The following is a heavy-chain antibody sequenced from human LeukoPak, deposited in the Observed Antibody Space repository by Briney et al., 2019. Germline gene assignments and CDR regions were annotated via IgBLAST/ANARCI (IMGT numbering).Heavy chain of an antibody. CDR1: GYTFTSYA. Sequence: ASVKVSCKASGYTFTSYAMHWVRQAPGQRLEWMGWINAGNGNTKYSQKFQGRVTITRDTSASTAYMELSSLRSEDTAVYYCARALKMRVDWFDPWGQGTLVTVSS. J-gene: IGHJ5*02. CDR2: INAGNGNT. CDR3: ARALKMRVDWFDP. V-gene: IGHV1-3*01.